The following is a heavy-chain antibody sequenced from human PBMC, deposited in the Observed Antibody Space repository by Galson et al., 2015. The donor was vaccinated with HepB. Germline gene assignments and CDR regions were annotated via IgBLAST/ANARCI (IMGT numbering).Heavy chain of an antibody. CDR2: VSYDGKKK. J-gene: IGHJ4*02. V-gene: IGHV3-30*04. D-gene: IGHD1-14*01. CDR3: ARGSHREVLDF. CDR1: GFTFNTYA. Sequence: SLRLSCAASGFTFNTYAMHWVRQAPVKGLEWLAVVSYDGKKKYYADSVKGRFTISRDNSKNTLYLQMNSLRPEVTAVYFCARGSHREVLDFWGQGALVTVSS.